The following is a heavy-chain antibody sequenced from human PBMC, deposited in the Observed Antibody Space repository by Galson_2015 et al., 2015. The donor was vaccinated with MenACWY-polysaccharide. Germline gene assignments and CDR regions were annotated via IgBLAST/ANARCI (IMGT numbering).Heavy chain of an antibody. Sequence: SEPLSLTCTVSGGSISSYYWSWIRQPPGKGLEWIGYIYYSGSTNYNPSLKSRVTISVDTSKNQFSLKLSSVTAADTAVYYCARGWDWFDPWGQGTLVTVSS. CDR3: ARGWDWFDP. J-gene: IGHJ5*02. D-gene: IGHD5-24*01. CDR2: IYYSGST. V-gene: IGHV4-59*01. CDR1: GGSISSYY.